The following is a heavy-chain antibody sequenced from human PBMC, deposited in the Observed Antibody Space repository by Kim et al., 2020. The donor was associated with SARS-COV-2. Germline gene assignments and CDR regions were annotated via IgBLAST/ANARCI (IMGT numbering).Heavy chain of an antibody. Sequence: GGSLRLSCAASGFTFDDYAMHWVRQAPGKGLEWVSGISWNSGSIGYADSVKGRFTISRDNAKNSLYLQMNSLRAEDTALYYCAKELTGRGYYYYMDVWG. CDR1: GFTFDDYA. CDR2: ISWNSGSI. V-gene: IGHV3-9*01. J-gene: IGHJ6*03. D-gene: IGHD3-9*01. CDR3: AKELTGRGYYYYMDV.